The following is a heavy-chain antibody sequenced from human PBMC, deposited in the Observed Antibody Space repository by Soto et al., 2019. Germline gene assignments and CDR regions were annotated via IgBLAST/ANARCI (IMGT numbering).Heavy chain of an antibody. V-gene: IGHV4-31*03. D-gene: IGHD2-8*01. J-gene: IGHJ6*02. CDR1: GGSIGSGGYY. CDR2: IYYSGST. Sequence: PSETLSLTCTVSGGSIGSGGYYWSWIRQHPGKGLEWIGYIYYSGSTYYNPSLKSRVTISVDTSKNQFSLKLSSVTAADTAVYYCARDSLLGYCTNGVCYISGYYYGMDVWGQGTTVTVSS. CDR3: ARDSLLGYCTNGVCYISGYYYGMDV.